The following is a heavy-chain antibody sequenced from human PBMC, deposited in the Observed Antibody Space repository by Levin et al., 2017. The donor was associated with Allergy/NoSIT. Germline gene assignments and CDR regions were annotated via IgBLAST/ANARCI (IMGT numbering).Heavy chain of an antibody. CDR1: GYTFTSYD. Sequence: GESLKISCKASGYTFTSYDINWVRQATGQGLEWMGWMNPNSGNTGYAQKFQGRVTMTRNTSISTAYMELSSLRSEDTAVYYCARGGIAVAGTGFDYWGQGTLVTVSS. J-gene: IGHJ4*02. CDR3: ARGGIAVAGTGFDY. V-gene: IGHV1-8*01. CDR2: MNPNSGNT. D-gene: IGHD6-19*01.